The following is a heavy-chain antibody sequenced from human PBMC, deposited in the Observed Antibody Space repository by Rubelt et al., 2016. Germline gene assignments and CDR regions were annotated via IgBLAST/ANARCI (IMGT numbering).Heavy chain of an antibody. V-gene: IGHV3-23*01. J-gene: IGHJ3*02. D-gene: IGHD6-13*01. CDR2: ISGSGGSGNST. Sequence: EVQLLESGGSLVQPGESLRLSCAASGFTFSSYAMSWVRQAPGKGLEWVSSISGSGGSGNSTYYADSVRGRFTVSRDNSKSTLYLQMGSLRAEDSAVYYCAREVKAAYAFDIWGQGTMVTVSS. CDR1: GFTFSSYA. CDR3: AREVKAAYAFDI.